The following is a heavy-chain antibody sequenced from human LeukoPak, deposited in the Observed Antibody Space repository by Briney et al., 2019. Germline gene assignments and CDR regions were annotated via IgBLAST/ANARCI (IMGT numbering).Heavy chain of an antibody. Sequence: SGPTLSKTSHTLRLTCTFSGFSRSTSGLGVGWIRQPPGNALEWLAPTYWHDDKRYSPSLKSRLTITTVTYKHQVVLTKTKLDPVDTATYYCSCLSPPGYYFDYWGQGTLVTVSS. CDR1: GFSRSTSGLG. CDR2: TYWHDDK. V-gene: IGHV2-5*01. J-gene: IGHJ4*02. D-gene: IGHD7-27*01. CDR3: SCLSPPGYYFDY.